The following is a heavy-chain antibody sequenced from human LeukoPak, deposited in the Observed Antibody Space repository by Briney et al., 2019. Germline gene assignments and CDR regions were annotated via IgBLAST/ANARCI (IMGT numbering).Heavy chain of an antibody. CDR1: GGSISSGGYY. CDR2: IYHTGNT. D-gene: IGHD2-15*01. CDR3: ARSEDCSGSSCYSYDY. Sequence: SETLSLTCTVSGGSISSGGYYWGWIRQSPGKGLEWIGNIYHTGNTYYHPSLNSRVTMSVDTSKNHFSLKLTSVTAADTAVYYCARSEDCSGSSCYSYDYWGQGTLVTVSS. J-gene: IGHJ4*02. V-gene: IGHV4-39*02.